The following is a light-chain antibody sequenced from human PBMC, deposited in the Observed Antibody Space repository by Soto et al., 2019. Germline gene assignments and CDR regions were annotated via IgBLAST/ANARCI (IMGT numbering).Light chain of an antibody. CDR1: QSITDW. V-gene: IGKV1-5*03. J-gene: IGKJ1*01. Sequence: DIQMTQSPSTLSASVGDRVTITCRASQSITDWLAWYQQKAGKAPNLLIYRESNLESGVPSRFSGSGFGTEFTLTISSLQPDDFATYYCQQYNGTFGQGTKVEMK. CDR2: RES. CDR3: QQYNGT.